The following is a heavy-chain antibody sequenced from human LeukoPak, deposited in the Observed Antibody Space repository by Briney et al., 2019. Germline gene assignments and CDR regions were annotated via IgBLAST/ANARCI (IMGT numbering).Heavy chain of an antibody. CDR1: GFTVSNNY. Sequence: GGSLRLSCRASGFTVSNNYMSWVRQAPGKGLECVSVIDSGGNTCYGDSVKGRFTISRDNSKNMLYLQMNSLRAEDTAVYYCARDPFRGADFWGQGILVTVSS. V-gene: IGHV3-53*01. CDR3: ARDPFRGADF. CDR2: IDSGGNT. D-gene: IGHD3-16*01. J-gene: IGHJ4*02.